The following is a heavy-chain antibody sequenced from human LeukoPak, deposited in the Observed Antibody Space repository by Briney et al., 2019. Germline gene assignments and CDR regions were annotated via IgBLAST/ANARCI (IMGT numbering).Heavy chain of an antibody. CDR2: INHSGST. J-gene: IGHJ6*03. Sequence: PGGSLRLSCAASGFTFSSYEMNWVRQAPGKGLEWIGEINHSGSTNYNPSLKSRVTISVDTSKNQFSLKLSSVTAADTAVYYCARLRVGAVRGVIINYYYYMDVWGKGTTVTISS. CDR1: GFTFSSYE. CDR3: ARLRVGAVRGVIINYYYYMDV. D-gene: IGHD3-10*01. V-gene: IGHV4-34*01.